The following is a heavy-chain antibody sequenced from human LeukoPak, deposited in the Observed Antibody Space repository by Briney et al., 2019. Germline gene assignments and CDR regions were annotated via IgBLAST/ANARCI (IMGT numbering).Heavy chain of an antibody. CDR3: ARATRSITMVRGGWFDP. Sequence: SETLSLTCTVSGGSISSYYWSWIRQPPGKGLEWIGYIYYSGSTNYNPSLKSRVTKSVDTSKNQFSLKLSSVTAADTAVYYCARATRSITMVRGGWFDPWGQGTLVTVSS. D-gene: IGHD3-10*01. J-gene: IGHJ5*02. CDR1: GGSISSYY. CDR2: IYYSGST. V-gene: IGHV4-59*01.